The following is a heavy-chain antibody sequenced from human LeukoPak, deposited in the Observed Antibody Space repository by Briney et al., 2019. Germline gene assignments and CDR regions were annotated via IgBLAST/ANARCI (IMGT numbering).Heavy chain of an antibody. D-gene: IGHD4-17*01. CDR1: SHTFTSYG. CDR3: ARDNGDYNFDY. CDR2: ISVYRSKT. Sequence: VASVKVSCTASSHTFTSYGLSWARQAPGQGLEWMGWISVYRSKTNYAQKFQGRITLTTDASTRTTFMELRSLRSDDTAVYYCARDNGDYNFDYWGQGTLVTVSS. V-gene: IGHV1-18*01. J-gene: IGHJ4*02.